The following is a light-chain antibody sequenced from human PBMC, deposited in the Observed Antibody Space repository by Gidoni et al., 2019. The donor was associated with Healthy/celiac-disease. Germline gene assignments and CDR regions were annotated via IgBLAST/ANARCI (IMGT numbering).Light chain of an antibody. CDR1: QSVSSN. Sequence: EIVMTQSPATLSVSPGERDTPSCRASQSVSSNLAWYQQKPVQAPRPLIYGASTRATGIPARFSGSGSGTEFTLTISSLQSEDFAVYYCQQYNNWPLWTFGQGTKVEIK. V-gene: IGKV3-15*01. CDR3: QQYNNWPLWT. CDR2: GAS. J-gene: IGKJ1*01.